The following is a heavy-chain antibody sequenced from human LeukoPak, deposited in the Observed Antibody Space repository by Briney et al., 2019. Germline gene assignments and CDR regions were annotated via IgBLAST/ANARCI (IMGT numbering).Heavy chain of an antibody. CDR2: INDSGST. CDR3: ARETEKQWQY. CDR1: GGSFSGYY. Sequence: SETLSLTCAVYGGSFSGYYWTWIRQPPGKGLEWIGEINDSGSTNYNPSLKSRVTISVDTSKNQFSLRLSSVTAADTAVYYCARETEKQWQYWGQGTTVSVSS. V-gene: IGHV4-34*01. D-gene: IGHD6-19*01. J-gene: IGHJ3*01.